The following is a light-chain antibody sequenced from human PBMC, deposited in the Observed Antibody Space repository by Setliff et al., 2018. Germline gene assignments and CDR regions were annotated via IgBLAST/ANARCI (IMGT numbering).Light chain of an antibody. CDR3: QQYYSSPPT. CDR2: WAS. V-gene: IGKV4-1*01. J-gene: IGKJ1*01. CDR1: QTLLYSSNKRNN. Sequence: DIVMTQSPDSLSVSLGEGATINCKSSQTLLYSSNKRNNLAWYQQKPGQPPKLFIYWASTRESGVPDRFSGSGSGTDFTLTISSLQAEDVAVYYCQQYYSSPPTFGQGT.